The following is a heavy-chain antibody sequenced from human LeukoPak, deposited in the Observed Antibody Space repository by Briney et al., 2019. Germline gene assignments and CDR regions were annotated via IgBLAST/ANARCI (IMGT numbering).Heavy chain of an antibody. J-gene: IGHJ4*02. CDR1: GFTVSSNY. D-gene: IGHD5-18*01. CDR3: ARGDLYSYGFIGSFDY. Sequence: GGSLRLSCAASGFTVSSNYMSWVRQAPGKGLEWVSVIYSGGSTYYADSVKGRLTISRDNSKNTVYLQMNSLRAEDTAVYYCARGDLYSYGFIGSFDYWGQGTLVTVSS. CDR2: IYSGGST. V-gene: IGHV3-53*01.